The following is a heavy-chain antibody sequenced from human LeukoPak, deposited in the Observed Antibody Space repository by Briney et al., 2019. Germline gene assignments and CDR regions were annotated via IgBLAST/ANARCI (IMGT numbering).Heavy chain of an antibody. CDR1: GYTFTTYY. D-gene: IGHD6-13*01. Sequence: ASVKVSCKASGYTFTTYYIHWVRQAPGQGLEWMGIINPTGGSTTYAQKFQGRVTMTRGTSTSTVFMEVNSLRSEDTAVYYCALYSSTWYWGQGTLVTVSS. V-gene: IGHV1-46*01. CDR2: INPTGGST. J-gene: IGHJ4*02. CDR3: ALYSSTWY.